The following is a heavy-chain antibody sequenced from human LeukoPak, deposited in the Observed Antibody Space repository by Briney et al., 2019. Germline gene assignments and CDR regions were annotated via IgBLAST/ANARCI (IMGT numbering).Heavy chain of an antibody. Sequence: GGSLRLSCAASGFTFSTYAMSWIRQAPGKGLEWVGFIRSKAYGETADYAASVKGRFTISRDDSKAIAYLQMNSLKTEDTAVYHCTRDRGAYNLYDYWGQGTLATVSS. CDR2: IRSKAYGETA. J-gene: IGHJ4*02. CDR3: TRDRGAYNLYDY. V-gene: IGHV3-49*03. D-gene: IGHD1-1*01. CDR1: GFTFSTYA.